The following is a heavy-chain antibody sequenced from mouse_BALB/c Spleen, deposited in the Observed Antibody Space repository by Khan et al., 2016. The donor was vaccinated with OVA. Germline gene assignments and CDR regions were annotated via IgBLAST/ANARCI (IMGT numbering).Heavy chain of an antibody. J-gene: IGHJ3*01. D-gene: IGHD1-1*01. V-gene: IGHV1-7*01. CDR1: GYTFTSYW. Sequence: QVQLKESGAELAKPGASVKMSCKASGYTFTSYWMHWVKQRLGQGLEWIGYINPSTGYTEYNQRFKDKATLTADKSSSTAYMQLSSLTSEDSAVYYCVNHGSSSAWFTYWGQGTLVTVSA. CDR2: INPSTGYT. CDR3: VNHGSSSAWFTY.